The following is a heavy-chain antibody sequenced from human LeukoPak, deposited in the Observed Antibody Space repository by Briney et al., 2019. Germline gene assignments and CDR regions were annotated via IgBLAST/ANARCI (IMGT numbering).Heavy chain of an antibody. J-gene: IGHJ6*03. V-gene: IGHV4-4*07. CDR3: ERGGSVVPAAIPITYYYYMDV. CDR1: GGSISCYY. CDR2: IYNSGST. Sequence: PSETLSLSCTVSGGSISCYYRSWIRQPAGKGLEWIRGIYNSGSTNYNPYLKSRVTMSVDTSKNQFSLKLRSVSAAETAVYYCERGGSVVPAAIPITYYYYMDVWGKGTTVSVSS. D-gene: IGHD2-2*02.